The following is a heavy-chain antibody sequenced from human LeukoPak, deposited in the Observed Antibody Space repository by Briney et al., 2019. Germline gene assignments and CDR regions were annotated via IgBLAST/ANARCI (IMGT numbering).Heavy chain of an antibody. D-gene: IGHD2-2*01. CDR2: SYI. V-gene: IGHV3-21*01. Sequence: SYIYYADSVKGRFTISRDNAKNSLYLQMNSLRAEDTAVYYCARDLEGDCSSTSCNWFDPWGQGTLVTVSS. J-gene: IGHJ5*02. CDR3: ARDLEGDCSSTSCNWFDP.